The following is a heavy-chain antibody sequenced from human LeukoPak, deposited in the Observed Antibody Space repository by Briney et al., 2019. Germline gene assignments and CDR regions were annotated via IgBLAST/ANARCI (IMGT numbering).Heavy chain of an antibody. CDR2: IYPGDSDT. V-gene: IGHV5-51*01. Sequence: GESLKISCKGSGYSFTSYWIGWVRQMPGKGLEWMGIIYPGDSDTRYSPSFQGQVTISADKSISTAYLQWSSLRASDTAMYYCARGVVPAAAGWFDPWGQGALSPSPQ. CDR1: GYSFTSYW. D-gene: IGHD2-2*01. CDR3: ARGVVPAAAGWFDP. J-gene: IGHJ5*02.